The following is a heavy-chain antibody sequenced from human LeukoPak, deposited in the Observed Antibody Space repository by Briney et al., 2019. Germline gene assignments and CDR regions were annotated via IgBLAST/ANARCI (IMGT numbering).Heavy chain of an antibody. Sequence: PGGSLRLSCAASGFTFSSYAMSWVRQAPGKGLEWVSAISGSGGSTYYADSVKGRFTISRDNSKNTLYLQMNSLRAEDTAVYDCAKDRDYYDSSGSSFDYWGQGTLVTVSS. J-gene: IGHJ4*02. CDR3: AKDRDYYDSSGSSFDY. V-gene: IGHV3-23*01. D-gene: IGHD3-22*01. CDR2: ISGSGGST. CDR1: GFTFSSYA.